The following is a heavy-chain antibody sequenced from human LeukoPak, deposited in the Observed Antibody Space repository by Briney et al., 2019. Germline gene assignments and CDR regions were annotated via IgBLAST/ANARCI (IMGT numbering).Heavy chain of an antibody. D-gene: IGHD2-8*02. J-gene: IGHJ4*02. CDR2: ISSSGSTI. V-gene: IGHV3-48*01. CDR3: ARDGGWWRFDF. CDR1: GFTFSSYS. Sequence: PGGSLRLSCEASGFTFSSYSINWVRQAPGKGLKWVSYISSSGSTIYYADSVKGRFTISRDNDKNSLYLQMNNLRAEDTAMYYCARDGGWWRFDFWGQGALVTVSS.